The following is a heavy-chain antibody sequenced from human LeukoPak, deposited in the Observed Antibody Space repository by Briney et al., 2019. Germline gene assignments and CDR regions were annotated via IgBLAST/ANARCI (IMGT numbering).Heavy chain of an antibody. D-gene: IGHD5-12*01. CDR1: GFTFSSYS. V-gene: IGHV3-21*01. CDR3: ARQGLSGYGPNYYFDY. J-gene: IGHJ4*02. CDR2: ISSSSSYI. Sequence: GGSLRLSCAASGFTFSSYSMNWVRQAPGKGLEWVSSISSSSSYIYYADSVKGRFTISRDNAKNSLYLQMNSLRAEDTAVYYCARQGLSGYGPNYYFDYWGQGTLVTVSS.